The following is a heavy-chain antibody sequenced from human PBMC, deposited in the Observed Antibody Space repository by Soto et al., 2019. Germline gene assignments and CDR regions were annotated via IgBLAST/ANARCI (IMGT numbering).Heavy chain of an antibody. CDR3: ARSGVVRGEGDAFDI. J-gene: IGHJ3*02. Sequence: QVQLVQSGAEVKKPGASVKVSCKASGYTFTSYAMHWVRQAPGQRLEWMGWINAGNGNTKYSQKFQGRVTITRDTSASTAYMELSSLRSEDTAVYYCARSGVVRGEGDAFDIWGQGTMVTVSS. CDR1: GYTFTSYA. V-gene: IGHV1-3*01. CDR2: INAGNGNT. D-gene: IGHD3-10*01.